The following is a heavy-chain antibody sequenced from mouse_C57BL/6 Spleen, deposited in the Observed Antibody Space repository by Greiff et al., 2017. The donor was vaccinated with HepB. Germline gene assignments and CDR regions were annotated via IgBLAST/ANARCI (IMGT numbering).Heavy chain of an antibody. Sequence: QVQLQQSGAELVRPGASVTLSCKASGYTFTDYEMHWVKQTPVHGLEWIGAIDPETGGTAYNQKFKGKAILTADKSSSTAYMELRSLTSEDSAVYDCTRSGFGLYYFDYWGQGTTLTVSS. D-gene: IGHD3-1*01. CDR1: GYTFTDYE. CDR2: IDPETGGT. CDR3: TRSGFGLYYFDY. J-gene: IGHJ2*01. V-gene: IGHV1-15*01.